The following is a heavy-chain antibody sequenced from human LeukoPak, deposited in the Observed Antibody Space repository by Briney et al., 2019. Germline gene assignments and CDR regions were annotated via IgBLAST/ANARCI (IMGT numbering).Heavy chain of an antibody. CDR3: AKDSRQWLVRGRPFDY. D-gene: IGHD6-19*01. V-gene: IGHV3-23*01. Sequence: GGTLRLSCAASGFTFSSYGMSWVRQAPGKGLEWVSVIRGTGDSTYYADSVKGRFTISRDNSKNTLYLQMNSLRAEDTAVYYCAKDSRQWLVRGRPFDYWGQGTLVTVSS. CDR2: IRGTGDST. CDR1: GFTFSSYG. J-gene: IGHJ4*02.